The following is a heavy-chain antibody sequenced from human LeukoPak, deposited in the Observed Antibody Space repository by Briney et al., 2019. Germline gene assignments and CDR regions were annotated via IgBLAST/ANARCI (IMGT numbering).Heavy chain of an antibody. Sequence: SETLSLTCTVSGGSISSYYWSWIRQPPGKGLEWIGYIYYSGSTNYNPSLKSRVTISVDTSKNQFSLKLSSVTAADTAVYYCARVEWRNYGTDVWGQGTTVTVSS. D-gene: IGHD2-8*01. CDR3: ARVEWRNYGTDV. CDR1: GGSISSYY. CDR2: IYYSGST. J-gene: IGHJ6*02. V-gene: IGHV4-59*01.